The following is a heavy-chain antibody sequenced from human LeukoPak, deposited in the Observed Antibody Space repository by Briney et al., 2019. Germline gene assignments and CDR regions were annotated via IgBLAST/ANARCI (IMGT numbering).Heavy chain of an antibody. CDR1: GFTFSSYS. V-gene: IGHV3-21*01. J-gene: IGHJ3*02. CDR3: ARTRVGSYPWDAFDI. CDR2: ISSSSSYI. Sequence: PGGSLRLSCAASGFTFSSYSMNWVRQAPGKGLEWVSSISSSSSYIYCADSVKGRFTISRDNAKNSLYLQMNSLRAEDTAVYYCARTRVGSYPWDAFDIWGQGTMVTVSS. D-gene: IGHD1-26*01.